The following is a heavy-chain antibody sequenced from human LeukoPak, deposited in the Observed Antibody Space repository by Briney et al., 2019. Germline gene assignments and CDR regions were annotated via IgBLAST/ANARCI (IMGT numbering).Heavy chain of an antibody. CDR3: ARAPGGYYGVDV. D-gene: IGHD2-2*01. Sequence: CRSLSCAASGFTFSDYFMSWIRQAAGKGREWVSYISSRGSTIYYADSVKGRFTISRDNAKNSLYLQMNSLRAEDTAVFYCARAPGGYYGVDVWGQGTTVTVSS. CDR1: GFTFSDYF. J-gene: IGHJ6*02. CDR2: ISSRGSTI. V-gene: IGHV3-11*01.